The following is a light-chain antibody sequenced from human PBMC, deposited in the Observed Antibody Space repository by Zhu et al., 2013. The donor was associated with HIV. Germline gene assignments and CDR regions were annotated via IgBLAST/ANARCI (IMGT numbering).Light chain of an antibody. V-gene: IGKV1-17*01. Sequence: DIQMTQSPSSLSASVGDRVTITCRASQDIRTDLGWYQQKPGKAPKRLIYVASILQSGVPSRFSGSGSGTEFTLTISSLQPEDFATYYCQQANSFPLTFGGGTKVEIK. CDR1: QDIRTD. CDR3: QQANSFPLT. J-gene: IGKJ4*01. CDR2: VAS.